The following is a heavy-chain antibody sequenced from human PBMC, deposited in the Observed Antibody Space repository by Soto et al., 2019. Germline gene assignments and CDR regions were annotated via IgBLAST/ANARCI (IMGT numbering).Heavy chain of an antibody. CDR3: ARVNKGEGAAATNWGFDP. Sequence: GGSLRLSCTASGFTFRNYNMNWVRQAPGKGLEWVAFISSANNSVDYADSVKGRFTISRDNAKNSLFLQMSSLRDEDTAMYYCARVNKGEGAAATNWGFDPWGQGTLVTV. V-gene: IGHV3-48*02. D-gene: IGHD6-13*01. CDR2: ISSANNSV. CDR1: GFTFRNYN. J-gene: IGHJ5*02.